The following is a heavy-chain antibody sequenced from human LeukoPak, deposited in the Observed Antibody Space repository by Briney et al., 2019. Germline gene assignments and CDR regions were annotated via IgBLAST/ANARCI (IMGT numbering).Heavy chain of an antibody. CDR2: IYHSGST. V-gene: IGHV4-4*02. Sequence: PSETLSLTCAVSGGSISSSNWWSWVRQPPGKGLEWIGEIYHSGSTNYNPSLKSRVTISVDKSKNQFSLKLSSVTAADTAVYYCARVYFRFGYYYFDYWGQGTLVTVSS. J-gene: IGHJ4*02. CDR1: GGSISSSNW. D-gene: IGHD3-16*01. CDR3: ARVYFRFGYYYFDY.